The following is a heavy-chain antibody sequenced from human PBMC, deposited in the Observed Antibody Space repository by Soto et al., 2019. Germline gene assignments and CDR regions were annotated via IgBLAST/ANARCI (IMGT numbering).Heavy chain of an antibody. V-gene: IGHV3-9*01. Sequence: EVHLVESGGGLVQPGRSLRLSCAASGFTFDDFAMHWVRQVPGKGLEWVSSISWNSGNIVYADSVKGRFTISRDSAKNSLYLQMNSLRTEDTALYYCAKGAVTSIFGYFDYWGQGPLVTVSS. D-gene: IGHD3-3*01. CDR3: AKGAVTSIFGYFDY. J-gene: IGHJ4*02. CDR1: GFTFDDFA. CDR2: ISWNSGNI.